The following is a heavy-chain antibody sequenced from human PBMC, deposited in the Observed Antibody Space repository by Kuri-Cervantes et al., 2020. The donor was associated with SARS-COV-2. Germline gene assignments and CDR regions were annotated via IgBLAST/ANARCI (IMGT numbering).Heavy chain of an antibody. CDR2: IYHSGST. Sequence: SQTHSLTCAVSGGSISSGGYPWSWIRQPPGKGLEWIGYIYHSGSTYYNPSLKSRVTISVDTSQNQFSLKLSSVTVADTAVYYCARRGSKRGWLGEYEGFDYWGQGTLVTVSS. CDR1: GGSISSGGYP. D-gene: IGHD3-10*01. CDR3: ARRGSKRGWLGEYEGFDY. J-gene: IGHJ4*02. V-gene: IGHV4-30-2*03.